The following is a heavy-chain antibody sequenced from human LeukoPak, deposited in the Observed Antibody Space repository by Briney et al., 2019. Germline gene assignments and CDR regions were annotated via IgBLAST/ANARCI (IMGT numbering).Heavy chain of an antibody. CDR2: ISAYNGNT. Sequence: ASVKVSCKASGYTFTSYGISWVRQAPGQGLEWMGRISAYNGNTNYAQKLQGRVTMTTDTSTSTAYMELRSLRSDDAAVYYCARDSDFWSGHWFDPWGQGTLVTVSS. V-gene: IGHV1-18*01. J-gene: IGHJ5*02. CDR1: GYTFTSYG. CDR3: ARDSDFWSGHWFDP. D-gene: IGHD3-3*01.